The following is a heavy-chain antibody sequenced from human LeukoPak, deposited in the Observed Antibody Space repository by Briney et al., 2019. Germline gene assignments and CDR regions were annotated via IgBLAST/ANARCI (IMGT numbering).Heavy chain of an antibody. V-gene: IGHV5-51*01. D-gene: IGHD4-17*01. CDR1: ESSITSYW. Sequence: AEVLMTSSKAAESSITSYWSAWWRQPPRKGLGWRGIIYPGDSDTTYSPSFQGQVTISVDKSISTAYLLWSSLKASDTAMYYCARRVLDYGVETFEYWGQGTLVTVSS. CDR3: ARRVLDYGVETFEY. J-gene: IGHJ4*02. CDR2: IYPGDSDT.